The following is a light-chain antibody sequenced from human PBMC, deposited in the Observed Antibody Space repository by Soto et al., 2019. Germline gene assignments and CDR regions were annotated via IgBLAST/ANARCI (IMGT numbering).Light chain of an antibody. CDR2: AAS. J-gene: IGKJ4*01. Sequence: DTQLTQSPSFLSASVGDRVTITCRASQGISSYLAWYQQKPGRAPKLLIFAASTLQSGVPSRFSGSGSGTEFTLTISSLQPEDFATYYCQQLSSYPLPFGGGTKVEIK. V-gene: IGKV1-9*01. CDR1: QGISSY. CDR3: QQLSSYPLP.